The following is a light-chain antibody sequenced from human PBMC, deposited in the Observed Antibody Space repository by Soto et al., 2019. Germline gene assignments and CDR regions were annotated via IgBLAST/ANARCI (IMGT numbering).Light chain of an antibody. CDR1: QSLSSN. Sequence: EIVLTQSPATLSLSPGERATLSCRASQSLSSNFLAWYQQRPGQAPRLLIYGASTRATGIPARFSGSGSGTEFTLTISSLQSEDFAVYYCQQYNNWPPITFGQGTRLEIK. CDR2: GAS. V-gene: IGKV3-15*01. CDR3: QQYNNWPPIT. J-gene: IGKJ5*01.